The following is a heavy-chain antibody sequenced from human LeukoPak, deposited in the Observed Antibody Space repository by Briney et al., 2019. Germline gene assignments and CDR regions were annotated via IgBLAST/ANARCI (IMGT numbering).Heavy chain of an antibody. V-gene: IGHV4-38-2*01. CDR1: GYSISSGYY. Sequence: SETLSLTCAVSGYSISSGYYWGWIRQPPGKGLEWIGSIYHSGSTYYNPSLKSRGTISVDTSKNQFSLKLSSVTAADTAVYYCARHHGGYSYGYLDYWGQGTLVTVSS. J-gene: IGHJ4*02. D-gene: IGHD5-18*01. CDR3: ARHHGGYSYGYLDY. CDR2: IYHSGST.